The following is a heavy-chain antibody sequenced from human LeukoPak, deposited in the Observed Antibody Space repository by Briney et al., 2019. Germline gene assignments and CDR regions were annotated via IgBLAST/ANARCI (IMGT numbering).Heavy chain of an antibody. V-gene: IGHV4-59*01. J-gene: IGHJ3*02. CDR3: AVGELSSPHAFDI. CDR2: IYYSGST. CDR1: GGSISSYY. D-gene: IGHD3-16*02. Sequence: SETLSLTCTVSGGSISSYYWSWIRQPPGKGLEWIGYIYYSGSTNYNPSLKSRVTISVDTSKNQFSLKLSSVTAADTAVYYCAVGELSSPHAFDIWGQGTMVTVYS.